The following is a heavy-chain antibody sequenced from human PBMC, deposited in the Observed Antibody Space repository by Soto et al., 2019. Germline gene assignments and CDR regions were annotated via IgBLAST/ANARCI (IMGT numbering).Heavy chain of an antibody. V-gene: IGHV3-73*02. CDR3: ITDLGEISGHYFDY. J-gene: IGHJ4*02. D-gene: IGHD3-10*01. CDR2: IRNKANSYAT. CDR1: GFSFSRSA. Sequence: EVQLVESGGGLVQPGESLKLSCAASGFSFSRSAIHWVRQASGKGLEWVGRIRNKANSYATTYAASLEGRITISRDDSRDTAFLEMNSLKIEDPAIYYWITDLGEISGHYFDYWGQGTQVTVSA.